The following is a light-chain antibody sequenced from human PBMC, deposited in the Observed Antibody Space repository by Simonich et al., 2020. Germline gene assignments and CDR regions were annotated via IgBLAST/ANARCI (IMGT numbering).Light chain of an antibody. V-gene: IGKV1-NL1*01. CDR3: QQRSNWPPSIT. CDR2: AAS. CDR1: QGISNS. Sequence: DIQMTQSPSSLSASVGDRVTITCRASQGISNSLAWYQQKPGKAPKLLLYAASRLKSGVPSRFSGSGSGTDYTLTISSLQPEDFAVYYCQQRSNWPPSITFGQGTRLEIK. J-gene: IGKJ5*01.